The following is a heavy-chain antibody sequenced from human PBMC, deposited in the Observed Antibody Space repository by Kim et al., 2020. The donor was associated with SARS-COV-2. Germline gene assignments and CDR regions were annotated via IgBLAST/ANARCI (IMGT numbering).Heavy chain of an antibody. D-gene: IGHD3-10*01. Sequence: ASVKVSCKASGYTFTSYYMHWVRQAPGQGLEWMGIINPSGGSTSYAQKFQGRVTMTRDTSTSTVYMELSSLRSEDTAVYYCARVPYRSGYYYYYGMDVWGQGTTVTVSS. CDR2: INPSGGST. CDR3: ARVPYRSGYYYYYGMDV. V-gene: IGHV1-46*01. CDR1: GYTFTSYY. J-gene: IGHJ6*02.